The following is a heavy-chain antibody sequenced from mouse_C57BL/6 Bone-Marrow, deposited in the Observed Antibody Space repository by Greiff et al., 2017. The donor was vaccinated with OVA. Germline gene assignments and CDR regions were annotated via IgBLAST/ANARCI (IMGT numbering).Heavy chain of an antibody. Sequence: EVQRVESGGGLVKPGGSLKLSCAASGFTFSSYAMSWVRQTPEKRLEWVATISDGGSYTYYPDNVQGRFTISRDNAKNNLYLQMSHLKSEDTAMYYCAREGSITTVVATPAYWGQGTLVTVSA. CDR2: ISDGGSYT. CDR1: GFTFSSYA. D-gene: IGHD1-1*01. J-gene: IGHJ3*01. V-gene: IGHV5-4*01. CDR3: AREGSITTVVATPAY.